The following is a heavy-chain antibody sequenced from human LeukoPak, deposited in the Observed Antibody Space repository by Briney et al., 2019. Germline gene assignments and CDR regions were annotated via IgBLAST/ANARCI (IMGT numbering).Heavy chain of an antibody. J-gene: IGHJ6*04. CDR1: GFALSSHW. Sequence: GGSLRLSCAASGFALSSHWMTWVRQVPGRGPEWVANVNRDGSETYYLDSVKGRFTISKDNAKNSLYLQMNSLRAEDTALYHCAKNNGMDVGGKGTRVIVPS. V-gene: IGHV3-7*03. CDR2: VNRDGSET. CDR3: AKNNGMDV.